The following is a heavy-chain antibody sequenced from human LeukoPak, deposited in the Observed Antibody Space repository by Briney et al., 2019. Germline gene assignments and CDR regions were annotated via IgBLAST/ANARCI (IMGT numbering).Heavy chain of an antibody. Sequence: ASVKVSCKASGYTFTGYYMHWVRQAPGQGLEWMGWINPNSGGTNYVQKLQGRVTMTRDTSISTAYMELSRLRSDDTAVYYCARVEYSSSYRWFDPWGQGTLVTVSS. V-gene: IGHV1-2*02. D-gene: IGHD6-6*01. CDR1: GYTFTGYY. CDR2: INPNSGGT. CDR3: ARVEYSSSYRWFDP. J-gene: IGHJ5*02.